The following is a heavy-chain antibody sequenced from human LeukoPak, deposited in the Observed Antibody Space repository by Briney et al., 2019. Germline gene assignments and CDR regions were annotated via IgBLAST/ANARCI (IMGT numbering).Heavy chain of an antibody. Sequence: GVSLKISSKGSGYSFTSYWIGWVRPMPGQGLEWMGIIYPGDSDTRYSPSFQGQVTIPADKSISTAYLQWSSLKAADTAMYYCARQSGTLVVAYWGQGTLVTVSS. V-gene: IGHV5-51*01. CDR1: GYSFTSYW. CDR2: IYPGDSDT. CDR3: ARQSGTLVVAY. J-gene: IGHJ4*02. D-gene: IGHD1-7*01.